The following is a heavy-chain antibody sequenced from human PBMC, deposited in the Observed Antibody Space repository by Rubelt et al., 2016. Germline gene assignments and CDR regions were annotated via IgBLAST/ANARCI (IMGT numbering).Heavy chain of an antibody. D-gene: IGHD6-6*01. CDR1: GFSLSTSGVG. CDR3: AHGIEYSSSSSAVDI. Sequence: QITLKESGPTLVKPTQTLTLTCTFSGFSLSTSGVGVGWIRQPPGKALEWLALIYWDDVKRYSPSLKSRLTITKDTSKNQVVLTMTNMDPVDTATYYCAHGIEYSSSSSAVDIWGQGTMVTVSS. CDR2: IYWDDVK. V-gene: IGHV2-5*02. J-gene: IGHJ3*02.